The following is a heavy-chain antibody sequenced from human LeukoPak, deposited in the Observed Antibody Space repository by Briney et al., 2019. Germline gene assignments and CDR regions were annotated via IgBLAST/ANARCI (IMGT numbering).Heavy chain of an antibody. CDR2: INAGNGNT. D-gene: IGHD5-12*01. CDR1: GYTFTSYA. Sequence: ASVKVSCKASGYTFTSYAMHWVRQASGQRLEWMGWINAGNGNTKYSQKFQGRVTITRDTSASTAYMELSSLRSEDTAVYYCARDHNIVAPFDYWGQGTLATVS. V-gene: IGHV1-3*01. J-gene: IGHJ4*02. CDR3: ARDHNIVAPFDY.